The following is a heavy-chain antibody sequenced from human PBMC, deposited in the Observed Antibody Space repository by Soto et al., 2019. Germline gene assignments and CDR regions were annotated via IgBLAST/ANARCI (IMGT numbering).Heavy chain of an antibody. D-gene: IGHD4-17*01. J-gene: IGHJ6*03. Sequence: GASVKVSCKASGYTFTSYDINWVRQATGQGLEWMGWMNPNSGNTGYAQKFQGRVTMTRNTSISTAYMELSSLRSEDTAVYYCARVGWGVTRPPVSHYYYMDVWGKGTTVT. CDR1: GYTFTSYD. CDR2: MNPNSGNT. CDR3: ARVGWGVTRPPVSHYYYMDV. V-gene: IGHV1-8*01.